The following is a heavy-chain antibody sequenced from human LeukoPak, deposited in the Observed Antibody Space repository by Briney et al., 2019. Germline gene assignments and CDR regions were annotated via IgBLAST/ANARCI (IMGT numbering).Heavy chain of an antibody. CDR1: GFTFSSYG. D-gene: IGHD2-2*01. CDR2: IRYDGSNK. Sequence: GGSLRLSCAASGFTFSSYGMHWVRQAPGKGLEWVAFIRYDGSNKYYADSVKGRFTISRDNSKNTLYLQMDSLRAEDTAVYYCAKDDCSSTSCHDAFDIWGQGTMVTVSS. V-gene: IGHV3-30*02. J-gene: IGHJ3*02. CDR3: AKDDCSSTSCHDAFDI.